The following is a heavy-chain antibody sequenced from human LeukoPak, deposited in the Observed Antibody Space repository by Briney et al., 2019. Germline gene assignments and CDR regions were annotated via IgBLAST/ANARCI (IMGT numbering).Heavy chain of an antibody. D-gene: IGHD6-19*01. Sequence: GGSLRLSCAASGFTFSSYAMHWVRQAPGKGLEWVAVISYDGSNKYYADSVKGRFTISRDNSKNTLYLQMNSLRAEDTAVYYCARVPSSGWYYYYYMDVWGKGTTVTVSS. CDR3: ARVPSSGWYYYYYMDV. CDR2: ISYDGSNK. J-gene: IGHJ6*03. V-gene: IGHV3-30*04. CDR1: GFTFSSYA.